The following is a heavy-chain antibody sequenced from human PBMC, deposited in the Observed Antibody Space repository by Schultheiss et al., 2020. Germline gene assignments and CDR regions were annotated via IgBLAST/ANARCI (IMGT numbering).Heavy chain of an antibody. D-gene: IGHD5-12*01. Sequence: SETLSLTCGVYGGSLSGYYWTWVRQSPGKGLEWIGEINHSGSTNYNPSLKSRVTISVDTSKNQFSLKLSSVTAADTAVYYCARGRDGWLRNYYYGMDVWGQGTTVTVSS. V-gene: IGHV4-34*01. CDR3: ARGRDGWLRNYYYGMDV. CDR1: GGSLSGYY. CDR2: INHSGST. J-gene: IGHJ6*02.